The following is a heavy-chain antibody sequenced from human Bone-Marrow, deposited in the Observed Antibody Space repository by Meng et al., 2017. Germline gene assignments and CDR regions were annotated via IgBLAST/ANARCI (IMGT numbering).Heavy chain of an antibody. CDR2: IWYDGSNK. CDR3: ARDYGYYDSSGYVYYYYGMDV. D-gene: IGHD3-22*01. CDR1: GFTFSSYG. V-gene: IGHV3-33*01. Sequence: GGSLRLSCAASGFTFSSYGMHWVRQAPGKGLEWVAVIWYDGSNKYYADSVKGRFTISRDNSKNTLYLQMNSLRAEDTAVYYCARDYGYYDSSGYVYYYYGMDVWGQGTTVTVSS. J-gene: IGHJ6*02.